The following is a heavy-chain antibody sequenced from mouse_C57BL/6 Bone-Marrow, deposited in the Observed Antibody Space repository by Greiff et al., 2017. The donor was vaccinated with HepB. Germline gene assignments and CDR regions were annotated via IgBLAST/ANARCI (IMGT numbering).Heavy chain of an antibody. V-gene: IGHV5-2*01. CDR1: EYEFPSHD. CDR2: INSNGGST. D-gene: IGHD1-1*01. J-gene: IGHJ4*01. CDR3: ARHGYYGSSYDAMDY. Sequence: EVQRVESGGGLVQPGESLKLSCESNEYEFPSHDMSWVRKTPEKRLELVAAINSNGGSTYYPDTMERRFIISRDNTKKTLYLQMSSLRSEDSALYYCARHGYYGSSYDAMDYWGQGTSVTVSS.